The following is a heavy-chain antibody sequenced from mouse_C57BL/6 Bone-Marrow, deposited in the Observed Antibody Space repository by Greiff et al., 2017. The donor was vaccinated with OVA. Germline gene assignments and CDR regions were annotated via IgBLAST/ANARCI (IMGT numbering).Heavy chain of an antibody. J-gene: IGHJ2*01. CDR3: ARRSLYYDYDVGDFDY. D-gene: IGHD2-4*01. V-gene: IGHV1-78*01. CDR2: IYPRDGST. Sequence: QVQLQQSDAELVKPGASVSISCTVSGYTFTDHPIHWLKQRPEQGLEWIGYIYPRDGSTKYNEKFKGKATLTADKSSSTAYMQLNSLTSEDSAVYFCARRSLYYDYDVGDFDYWGQGTTLTVSS. CDR1: GYTFTDHP.